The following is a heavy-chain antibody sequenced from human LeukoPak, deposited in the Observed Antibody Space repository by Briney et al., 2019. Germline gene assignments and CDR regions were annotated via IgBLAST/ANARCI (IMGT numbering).Heavy chain of an antibody. V-gene: IGHV3-33*03. J-gene: IGHJ2*01. D-gene: IGHD4-23*01. Sequence: RRLLRLSCEASGFTFRGYGIRWVRQAPDKGLEWVAVIWFDGTENYYGDSVQGRFTISRSNSNNTVHLQMTRLRADDTAVYYCAKVGEFETFGGNSDWYFDLLGRGTLVTVSS. CDR1: GFTFRGYG. CDR2: IWFDGTEN. CDR3: AKVGEFETFGGNSDWYFDL.